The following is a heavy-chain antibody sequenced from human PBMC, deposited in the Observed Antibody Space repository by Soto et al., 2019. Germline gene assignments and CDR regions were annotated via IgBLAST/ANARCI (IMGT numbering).Heavy chain of an antibody. V-gene: IGHV1-2*04. CDR3: ARANTYYYGSGSYNNSRYCYYGMDV. Sequence: ASVKVSCKASGYTFTGYYMHWVRQAPGKGLEGMGWINPNRGGTNYAQKFQGWVTMTRDTDISTAYMERSRLRSDDTAVYYCARANTYYYGSGSYNNSRYCYYGMDVWGQGTTVTVSS. CDR2: INPNRGGT. D-gene: IGHD3-10*01. J-gene: IGHJ6*02. CDR1: GYTFTGYY.